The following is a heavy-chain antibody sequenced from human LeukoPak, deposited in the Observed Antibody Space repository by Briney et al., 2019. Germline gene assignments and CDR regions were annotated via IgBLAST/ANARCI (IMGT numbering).Heavy chain of an antibody. V-gene: IGHV1-24*01. CDR2: FDPEDGET. J-gene: IGHJ4*02. D-gene: IGHD6-6*01. Sequence: ASVKVSCKVPGYTLTELSMHWVRQAPGKGLEWMGGFDPEDGETIYAQKFQGRVTMTEDTSTDTAYMELSSLRSEDTAVYYCARDRWSSSASAAPDDYWGQGTLVTVSS. CDR3: ARDRWSSSASAAPDDY. CDR1: GYTLTELS.